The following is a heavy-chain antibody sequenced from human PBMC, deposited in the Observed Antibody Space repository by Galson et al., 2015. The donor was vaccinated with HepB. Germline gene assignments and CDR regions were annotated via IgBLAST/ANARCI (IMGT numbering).Heavy chain of an antibody. CDR2: INTNTGNP. D-gene: IGHD2-15*01. CDR1: GGTFSSYA. Sequence: SVKVSCKASGGTFSSYAMNWVRQAPGQGLEWMGWINTNTGNPTYAQGFTGRFVFSLDTSVSTAYLQISSLKAEDTAVYYCARDIGGYCSGGSCPFDYWGQGTLVTVSS. CDR3: ARDIGGYCSGGSCPFDY. V-gene: IGHV7-4-1*02. J-gene: IGHJ4*02.